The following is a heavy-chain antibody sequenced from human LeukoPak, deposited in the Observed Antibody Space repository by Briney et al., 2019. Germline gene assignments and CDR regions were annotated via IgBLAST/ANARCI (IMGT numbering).Heavy chain of an antibody. D-gene: IGHD1-26*01. V-gene: IGHV3-23*01. CDR1: GFTVSSYA. J-gene: IGHJ6*02. CDR2: ISGSGGNT. Sequence: GRSLTPSCAASGFTVSSYAMSWVSQAPGKGRGWVSSISGSGGNTYYADSVKGRFTVSRDNSKSTLYLQINSLRAENAALYYCAKGQVGATWSYYYYGMDVWGQGTTVTVSS. CDR3: AKGQVGATWSYYYYGMDV.